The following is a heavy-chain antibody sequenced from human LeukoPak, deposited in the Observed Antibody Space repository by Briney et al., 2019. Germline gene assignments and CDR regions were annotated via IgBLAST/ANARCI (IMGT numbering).Heavy chain of an antibody. D-gene: IGHD2-2*02. J-gene: IGHJ4*02. Sequence: GASVKVSCKASGYIFTDYYIHWVRQAPGQGLQWMGRINPNSGEIDYAQKFQGRVTMTSDTSTSTGYMELGSLTFDDTAVYFCARPDCPARACYSLLAWGQGTPIIVSS. V-gene: IGHV1-2*06. CDR3: ARPDCPARACYSLLA. CDR1: GYIFTDYY. CDR2: INPNSGEI.